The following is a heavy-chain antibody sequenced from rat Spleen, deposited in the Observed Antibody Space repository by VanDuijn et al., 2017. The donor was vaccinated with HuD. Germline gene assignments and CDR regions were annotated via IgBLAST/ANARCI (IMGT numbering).Heavy chain of an antibody. J-gene: IGHJ3*01. CDR2: IWGDGST. CDR3: TGPCRWFAY. V-gene: IGHV2-13*01. CDR1: GFSLISYA. Sequence: QVQLKESGPGLVQPSQTLSLTCTVSGFSLISYAVNWVRQPPGKGLEWMGGIWGDGSTKYSSVLKSRLSISRDTSKGEVFLKMNILQTVETASYNCTGPCRWFAYWGQGDLVTVSS.